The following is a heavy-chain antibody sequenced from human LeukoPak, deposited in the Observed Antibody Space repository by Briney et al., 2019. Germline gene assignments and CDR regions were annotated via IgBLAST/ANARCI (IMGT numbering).Heavy chain of an antibody. CDR3: ASMATIRSGFDY. D-gene: IGHD5-24*01. J-gene: IGHJ4*02. CDR2: IYHSGST. V-gene: IGHV4-38-2*01. Sequence: PSETLSLTCAVSGYSISSGFYWGWIRPPPGKGLEWMGSIYHSGSTYYNPSLKSRVTISVDTSKNQFSLKLSSVTAADTAVYYCASMATIRSGFDYWGQGTLVTVSS. CDR1: GYSISSGFY.